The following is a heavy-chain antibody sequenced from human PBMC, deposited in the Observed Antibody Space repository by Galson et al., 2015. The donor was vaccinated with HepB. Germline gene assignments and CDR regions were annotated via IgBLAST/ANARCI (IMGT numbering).Heavy chain of an antibody. Sequence: SVKVSCKVSGYTLTELSMHWVRQAPGKGLEWMGGFDPEDGETIYAQKFQGRVTMTEDTSTDTAYMELSSLRSEDTAVYYCATDERGWGDYGDPLCFDLWGRGTLVTVSS. CDR1: GYTLTELS. J-gene: IGHJ2*01. CDR3: ATDERGWGDYGDPLCFDL. D-gene: IGHD4-17*01. V-gene: IGHV1-24*01. CDR2: FDPEDGET.